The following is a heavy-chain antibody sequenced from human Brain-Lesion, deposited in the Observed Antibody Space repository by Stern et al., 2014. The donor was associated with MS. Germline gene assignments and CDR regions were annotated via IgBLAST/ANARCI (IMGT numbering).Heavy chain of an antibody. Sequence: VPLVESGAEAKKPGASVKVSCKTSGYIFTGYYIHWVRQAPGQGLEWMAWINPNTGGTKYAQKFQGRVTMSRDTSISTAYVELSSLTSDDTAVYYCARDQRGITIFGVVTDYYYLGMDVWGQGTTVTVSS. CDR2: INPNTGGT. J-gene: IGHJ6*02. V-gene: IGHV1-2*02. D-gene: IGHD3-3*01. CDR1: GYIFTGYY. CDR3: ARDQRGITIFGVVTDYYYLGMDV.